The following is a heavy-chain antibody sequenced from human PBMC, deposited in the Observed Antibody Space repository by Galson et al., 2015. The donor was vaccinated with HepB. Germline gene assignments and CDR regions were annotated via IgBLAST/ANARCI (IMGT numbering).Heavy chain of an antibody. CDR3: AQNIAVADAQRTP. Sequence: ETLSLTCAVYGGSFSGYYWSWIRQPPGKGLEWIGEINHSGSTNYNPSLKSRVTISVDTSKNQFSLKLSSVTAADTAVYYCAQNIAVADAQRTPWGQGTLVTVSS. D-gene: IGHD6-19*01. CDR1: GGSFSGYY. CDR2: INHSGST. J-gene: IGHJ5*02. V-gene: IGHV4-34*01.